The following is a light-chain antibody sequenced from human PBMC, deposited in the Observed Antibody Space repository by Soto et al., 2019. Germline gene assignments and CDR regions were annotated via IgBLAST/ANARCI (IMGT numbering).Light chain of an antibody. CDR3: QQFNSYPT. CDR2: AAS. V-gene: IGKV1-9*01. Sequence: DIQLTQSPSFLSASVGDGVTITCRASQGISSYLAWYQQRPGKAPKLLIYAASTLQSGVPSRFSGIGSGTEFTLTISSLQPEDFATYYCQQFNSYPTFVGGTKVAIK. CDR1: QGISSY. J-gene: IGKJ4*01.